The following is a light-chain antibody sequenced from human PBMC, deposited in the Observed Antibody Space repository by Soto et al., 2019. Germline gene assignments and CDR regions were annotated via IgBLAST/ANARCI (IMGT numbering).Light chain of an antibody. CDR1: SSDAGGYNY. V-gene: IGLV2-14*01. Sequence: QSALTQPASVSGSPGQSITISCTGTSSDAGGYNYVSWYQQHPGKAPKPMIYDVSNRTSGVSNRFSGSKSGNTASLTISGLQAEDEADYYCSSYTSSSTLDPVFGGGTKLTVL. CDR3: SSYTSSSTLDPV. CDR2: DVS. J-gene: IGLJ2*01.